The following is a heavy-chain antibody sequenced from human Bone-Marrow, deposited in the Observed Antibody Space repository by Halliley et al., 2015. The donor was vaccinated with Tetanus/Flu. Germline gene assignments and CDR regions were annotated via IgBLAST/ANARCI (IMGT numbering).Heavy chain of an antibody. CDR3: ARGLYYYRSGTYFDY. CDR1: GGSISSGGYY. D-gene: IGHD3-10*01. Sequence: TLSLTCAVSGGSISSGGYYWGWIRQTPGKGLQWIGYIYYSGRTYYNPSLKSRVTISVDTSKNQFSLKLSSATVADTAVYYCARGLYYYRSGTYFDYWGQGTLVTVSS. CDR2: IYYSGRT. V-gene: IGHV4-30-4*01. J-gene: IGHJ4*02.